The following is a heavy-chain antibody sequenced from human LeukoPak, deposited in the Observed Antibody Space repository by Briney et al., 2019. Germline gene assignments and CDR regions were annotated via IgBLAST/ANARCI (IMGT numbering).Heavy chain of an antibody. CDR1: GFTFSNHW. CDR3: ARDSTKTTY. Sequence: GGSLRLSCAASGFTFSNHWMSWVRQAPGKGLEWVANIRQDGSDKYYVDSVKGRFTVSRDNAKNSLYLQMNSLRAEDTAVYYCARDSTKTTYWGQGTLVTVSS. CDR2: IRQDGSDK. D-gene: IGHD1-1*01. V-gene: IGHV3-7*01. J-gene: IGHJ4*02.